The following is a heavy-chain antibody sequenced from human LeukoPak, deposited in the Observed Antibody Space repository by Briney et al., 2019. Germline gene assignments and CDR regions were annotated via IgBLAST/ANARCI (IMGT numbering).Heavy chain of an antibody. Sequence: SETLSLTCAVYGGSFSGYYWNWVRQPPGKGLEWIGEINHSGNTNYNPSLKTRVTMSVDTSKSQFSLKLVSVTAADTAVYYCARYDYGDDRPMEFFDYWGHGSLVTVSS. V-gene: IGHV4-34*01. J-gene: IGHJ4*01. CDR1: GGSFSGYY. D-gene: IGHD4-17*01. CDR2: INHSGNT. CDR3: ARYDYGDDRPMEFFDY.